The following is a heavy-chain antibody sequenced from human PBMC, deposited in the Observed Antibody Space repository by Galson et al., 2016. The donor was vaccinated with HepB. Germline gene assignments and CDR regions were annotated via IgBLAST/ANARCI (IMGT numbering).Heavy chain of an antibody. CDR1: GFTFSHYF. V-gene: IGHV3-11*01. Sequence: SLRLSCAASGFTFSHYFVSWIRQAPGKRLEWVSYISGSADSRRYADSVKGRFTISRDNSKNSLYLQMNNLRAEDTAVYYCARMVPLYSGGWYVRGDGWFDPWGQGTLVTVSS. J-gene: IGHJ5*02. CDR3: ARMVPLYSGGWYVRGDGWFDP. D-gene: IGHD6-19*01. CDR2: ISGSADSR.